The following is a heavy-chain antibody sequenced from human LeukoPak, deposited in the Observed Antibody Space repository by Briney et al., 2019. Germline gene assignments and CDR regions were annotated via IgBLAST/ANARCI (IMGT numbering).Heavy chain of an antibody. CDR3: ARSGIFWFDP. J-gene: IGHJ5*02. CDR2: IYYSGST. V-gene: IGHV4-59*01. CDR1: GGSFSSYY. D-gene: IGHD3-9*01. Sequence: SETLSLTCAVYGGSFSSYYWSWIRQPPGKGLEWIGYIYYSGSTNYNPSLKSRVTISVDTSKNQFSLKLSSVTAADTAVYYCARSGIFWFDPWGQGTLVTVSS.